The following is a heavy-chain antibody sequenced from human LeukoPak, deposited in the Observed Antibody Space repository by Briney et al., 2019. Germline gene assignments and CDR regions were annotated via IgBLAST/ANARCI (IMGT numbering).Heavy chain of an antibody. CDR3: AKDRSELRNYDMDV. V-gene: IGHV3-9*01. CDR2: ISWNSGSI. D-gene: IGHD1-26*01. Sequence: PGGSLRLSCVASGFTFDDYAIHWVRQVPGKGLEWVSGISWNSGSIGYADSVKGRFTISRDNAKNALYLQMNSLRAEDTALYYCAKDRSELRNYDMDVWGQGTTVTVSS. CDR1: GFTFDDYA. J-gene: IGHJ6*02.